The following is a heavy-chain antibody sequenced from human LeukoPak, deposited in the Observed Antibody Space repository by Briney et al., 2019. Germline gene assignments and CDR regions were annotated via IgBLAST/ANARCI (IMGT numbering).Heavy chain of an antibody. CDR1: GFTVSSNY. Sequence: GGSLRLSCAASGFTVSSNYMSWVRQAPGKGLEWVSVIYSGGSTYYADSVKGRFTISRDNSKNTLYLQMNSLRAEDTAVYYCASSYYHDSSGFDYWGQGTLVTVSS. CDR3: ASSYYHDSSGFDY. D-gene: IGHD3-22*01. V-gene: IGHV3-66*01. J-gene: IGHJ4*02. CDR2: IYSGGST.